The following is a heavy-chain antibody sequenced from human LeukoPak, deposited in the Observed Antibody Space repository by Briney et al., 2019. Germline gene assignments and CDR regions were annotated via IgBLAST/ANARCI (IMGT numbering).Heavy chain of an antibody. Sequence: GASVKVSCKASGYTFTGYYMHWVRQAPGQGLEWMGRINPNSGGTNYAQKFQGRVTMTRDTSISTAYMELSRLRSDDTAVYYCARDRFYGATGDLSNWFDPWGQGTLVTVSS. CDR3: ARDRFYGATGDLSNWFDP. CDR2: INPNSGGT. CDR1: GYTFTGYY. D-gene: IGHD3-16*02. J-gene: IGHJ5*02. V-gene: IGHV1-2*06.